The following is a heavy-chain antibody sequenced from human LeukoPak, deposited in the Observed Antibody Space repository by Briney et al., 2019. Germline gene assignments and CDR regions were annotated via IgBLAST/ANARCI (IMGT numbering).Heavy chain of an antibody. V-gene: IGHV3-11*04. J-gene: IGHJ4*02. CDR1: GLTFSDYD. D-gene: IGHD6-19*01. Sequence: PGGSLRLSCAASGLTFSDYDMSWVRQAPGKGLEWVSYISTSGSIIYYADSVKGRFTISRDNAKNSLFLQMNSLRAEDTAVYYCAREGQWLVKYYFDYWGQGTLVTVSS. CDR3: AREGQWLVKYYFDY. CDR2: ISTSGSII.